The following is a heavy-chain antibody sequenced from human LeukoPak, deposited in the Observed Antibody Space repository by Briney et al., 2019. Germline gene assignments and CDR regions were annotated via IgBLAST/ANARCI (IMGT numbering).Heavy chain of an antibody. Sequence: PSQTLSLTCAVSGGSISSGGYSWSWIRQPPGKGLEWIGYIYYSGSTNYNPSLKSRVTISVDRSKNQFSLKLSSVTAADTAVYYCARYSGIAAAGPRRNWFDPWGQGTLVTVSS. D-gene: IGHD6-13*01. CDR3: ARYSGIAAAGPRRNWFDP. CDR1: GGSISSGGYS. CDR2: IYYSGST. J-gene: IGHJ5*02. V-gene: IGHV4-30-4*07.